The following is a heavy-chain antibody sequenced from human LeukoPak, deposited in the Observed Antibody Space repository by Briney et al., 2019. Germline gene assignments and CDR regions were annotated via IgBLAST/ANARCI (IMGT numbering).Heavy chain of an antibody. Sequence: GGSLRLSCAASGFTFSSYSMNWVRQAPGKGLEWVSSISSSSSYIYYADSVKGRFTISRGNAKNSLYLQMNSLRAEDTAVYYCARCYYYDSSGYYGQPIDYWGQGTLVTVSS. CDR2: ISSSSSYI. CDR1: GFTFSSYS. D-gene: IGHD3-22*01. V-gene: IGHV3-21*01. CDR3: ARCYYYDSSGYYGQPIDY. J-gene: IGHJ4*02.